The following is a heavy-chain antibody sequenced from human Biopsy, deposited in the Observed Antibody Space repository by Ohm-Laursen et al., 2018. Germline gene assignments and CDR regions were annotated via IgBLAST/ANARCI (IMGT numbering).Heavy chain of an antibody. Sequence: SETLSLTCTVSGGSITSGPENWSWIRQSPGQGLEYIGFIYSGGNTNYNPSLKNRVTMSVDTSKNQFYLKLYSVTAADTAVYYCARGRRTSGWSYFDNWGQGALVIVSP. CDR1: GGSITSGPEN. D-gene: IGHD6-19*01. V-gene: IGHV4-61*01. CDR3: ARGRRTSGWSYFDN. CDR2: IYSGGNT. J-gene: IGHJ4*02.